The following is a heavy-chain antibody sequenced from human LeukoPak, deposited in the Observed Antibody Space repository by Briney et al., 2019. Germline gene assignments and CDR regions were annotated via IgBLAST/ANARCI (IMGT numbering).Heavy chain of an antibody. Sequence: ASVKVSCKASGYTFTSYAMHWVRQATGQRLEWMGWINAGNGNTKYSQKFQGRVTMTEDTSTDTAYMELSSLRSEDTAVYYCATGPVGATTESFFDYWGQGTLVTVSS. CDR3: ATGPVGATTESFFDY. CDR1: GYTFTSYA. D-gene: IGHD1-26*01. V-gene: IGHV1-3*01. J-gene: IGHJ4*02. CDR2: INAGNGNT.